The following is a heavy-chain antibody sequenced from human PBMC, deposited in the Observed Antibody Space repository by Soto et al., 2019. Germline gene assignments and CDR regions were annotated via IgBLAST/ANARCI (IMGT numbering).Heavy chain of an antibody. CDR1: GGSISSGGYY. Sequence: SETLSLTCTVSGGSISSGGYYWSWIRQHPGKGLEWIGYIYYSGSTYYNPSLKSRVTISVDTSKNQFSLKLSSVTAADTAVYYCATQAKSGYRYVCHNWLAPWGRGTLVTVSS. J-gene: IGHJ5*01. V-gene: IGHV4-31*03. D-gene: IGHD5-18*01. CDR2: IYYSGST. CDR3: ATQAKSGYRYVCHNWLAP.